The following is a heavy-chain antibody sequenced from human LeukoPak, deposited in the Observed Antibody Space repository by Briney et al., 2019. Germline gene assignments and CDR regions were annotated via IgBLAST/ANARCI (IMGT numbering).Heavy chain of an antibody. D-gene: IGHD2-15*01. V-gene: IGHV6-1*01. J-gene: IGHJ6*02. CDR1: GDSLSSNSAA. CDR2: TYYRSKWYN. Sequence: SQTLSLPCAISGDSLSSNSAAWNWIRQTPSRGLEWLGRTYYRSKWYNDFAVSEKSRTTTNPDTSKNQFSLQLNSVTPEDTAVYYCARVPDIVVAYGMDVWGQGTTVTVSS. CDR3: ARVPDIVVAYGMDV.